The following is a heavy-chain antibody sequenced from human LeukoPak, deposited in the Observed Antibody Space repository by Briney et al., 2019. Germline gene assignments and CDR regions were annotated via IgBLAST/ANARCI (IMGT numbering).Heavy chain of an antibody. D-gene: IGHD3-22*01. Sequence: GGSLRLSCVASGFTFSRYWMHWVRQAPGKGLVWVSRINSDGRSTNYADSVKGRFTISRDNSKNTLYLQMNSLRAEDTAVYYCARGDSSGYYSLDYWGQGTLVTVSS. CDR1: GFTFSRYW. J-gene: IGHJ4*02. V-gene: IGHV3-74*01. CDR3: ARGDSSGYYSLDY. CDR2: INSDGRST.